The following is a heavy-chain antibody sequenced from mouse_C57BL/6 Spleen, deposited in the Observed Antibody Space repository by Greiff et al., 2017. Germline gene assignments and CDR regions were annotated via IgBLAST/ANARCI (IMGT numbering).Heavy chain of an antibody. D-gene: IGHD3-2*02. CDR3: ASRASLDSSGGFAY. Sequence: VQLQQSGPVLVKPGASVKMSCKASGYTFTDYYMNWVKQSHGTSLEWIGVINPYNGGTSYNQKFKGKATLTVDKSSSTAYMELNSLTSEDSAVYYCASRASLDSSGGFAYWGKGTLVTVSA. V-gene: IGHV1-19*01. CDR2: INPYNGGT. CDR1: GYTFTDYY. J-gene: IGHJ3*01.